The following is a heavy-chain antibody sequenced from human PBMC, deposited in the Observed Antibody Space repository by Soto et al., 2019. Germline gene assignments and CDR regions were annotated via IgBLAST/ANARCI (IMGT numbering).Heavy chain of an antibody. Sequence: QVQLVQSGAEVKKPGSSVKVSCKASGGTFSSYAISWVRQAPGQGLEWMGGIIPISETTNYAQKFQGRVTITADESTSTAYMELSSQRSEATAVYYCARSQGSSTSLEIYYYYYYGMDVWGQGTTVTVSS. J-gene: IGHJ6*02. D-gene: IGHD2-2*01. CDR3: ARSQGSSTSLEIYYYYYYGMDV. V-gene: IGHV1-69*01. CDR2: IIPISETT. CDR1: GGTFSSYA.